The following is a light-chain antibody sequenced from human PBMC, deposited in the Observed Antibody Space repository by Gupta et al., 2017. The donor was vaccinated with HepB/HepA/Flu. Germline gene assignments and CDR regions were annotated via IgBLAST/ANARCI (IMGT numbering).Light chain of an antibody. CDR3: LQYKSSPRS. Sequence: IKMTESPSSLSASIGDRVTITFRASQGIGNDLGWRQQRPGEAPKRLIRDASSLTSGVPTRFSGGGFVTEFTLTIIILHPKAFATYCFLQYKSSPRSFGPGTRVEIK. CDR1: QGIGND. V-gene: IGKV1-17*01. CDR2: DAS. J-gene: IGKJ1*01.